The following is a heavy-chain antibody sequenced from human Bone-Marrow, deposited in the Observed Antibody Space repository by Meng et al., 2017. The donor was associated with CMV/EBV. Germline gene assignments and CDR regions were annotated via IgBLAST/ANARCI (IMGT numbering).Heavy chain of an antibody. CDR2: IRYDGSNK. J-gene: IGHJ5*02. CDR3: AKDIGGWFDP. CDR1: GFTFSSYG. V-gene: IGHV3-30*02. D-gene: IGHD3-10*01. Sequence: GESLKISCAASGFTFSSYGMHWVRQAPGKGLEWVAFIRYDGSNKYYADSVKGRFTISRDNSKNTLYLQMNSLRAEDTAVYYCAKDIGGWFDPWGQGTLLTVSS.